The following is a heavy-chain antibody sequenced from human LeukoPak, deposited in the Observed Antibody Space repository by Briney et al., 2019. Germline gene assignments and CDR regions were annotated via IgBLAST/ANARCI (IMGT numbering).Heavy chain of an antibody. Sequence: SETLSLTCTVSGGSISSSSYYWGWIRQPPGKGLEWIGSIYHSGSTYYNPSLKSRVTISVDTSKNQFSLRLSSVTAADTAVYYCASGGGGYSYGSSSNWFDPWGQGTLVTVSS. D-gene: IGHD5-18*01. CDR3: ASGGGGYSYGSSSNWFDP. V-gene: IGHV4-39*07. CDR2: IYHSGST. J-gene: IGHJ5*02. CDR1: GGSISSSSYY.